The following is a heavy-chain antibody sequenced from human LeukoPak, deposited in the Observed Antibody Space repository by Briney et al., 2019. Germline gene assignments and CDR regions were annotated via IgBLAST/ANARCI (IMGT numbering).Heavy chain of an antibody. V-gene: IGHV1-24*01. CDR1: GYTLTELS. J-gene: IGHJ4*02. CDR2: FDPEDGET. D-gene: IGHD3-10*01. CDR3: ARGPYYYGSGKSYQHFDY. Sequence: ASVKVSCKVSGYTLTELSMHWVRQAPGKGLEWMGGFDPEDGETIYAQKFQGRVTMTEDTSTDTAYMELSSLRSEDTAVYYCARGPYYYGSGKSYQHFDYWGQGTLVTVSS.